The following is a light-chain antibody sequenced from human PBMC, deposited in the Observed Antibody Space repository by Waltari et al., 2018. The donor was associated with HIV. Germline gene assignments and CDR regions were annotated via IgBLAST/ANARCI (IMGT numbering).Light chain of an antibody. CDR1: SSNIGTSKY. CDR2: EVT. J-gene: IGLJ3*02. Sequence: QSALTQPASVSGSPGQSITISCPGASSNIGTSKYVSWYLQRPGKAPQIIIYEVTNRPSGVSDRFSGSKSGNTASLTISRLQPEDEAVYFCNSFTNSGTLEFGGGTKLTVL. V-gene: IGLV2-14*01. CDR3: NSFTNSGTLE.